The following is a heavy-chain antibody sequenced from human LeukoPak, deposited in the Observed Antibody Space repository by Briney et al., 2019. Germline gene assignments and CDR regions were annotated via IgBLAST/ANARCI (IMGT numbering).Heavy chain of an antibody. Sequence: ASVKVSCKASGCTFSDYYIHWVRQAPGQGLEWMGWINPNSGSTNYAQDLQDRVTITRDTSISTAYMELSRLRPDDTAVYYCAREQDYYDRSGYYDYWGQGTLVTVSS. D-gene: IGHD3-22*01. CDR1: GCTFSDYY. V-gene: IGHV1-2*02. CDR3: AREQDYYDRSGYYDY. J-gene: IGHJ4*02. CDR2: INPNSGST.